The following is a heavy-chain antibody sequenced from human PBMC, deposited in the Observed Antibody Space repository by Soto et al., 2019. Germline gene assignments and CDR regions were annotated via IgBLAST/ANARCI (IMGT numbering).Heavy chain of an antibody. CDR1: GYTFTSYA. J-gene: IGHJ4*02. V-gene: IGHV1-3*01. D-gene: IGHD6-19*01. CDR2: INAGNGNT. CDR3: ARRAVAGNWIYSDY. Sequence: ASVKVSCKASGYTFTSYAMHWVRQAPGQRLEWMGWINAGNGNTKYSQKFQGRVTITRDTSASTAYMELSSLRSEDTAVYYCARRAVAGNWIYSDYWGQGTLVTVSS.